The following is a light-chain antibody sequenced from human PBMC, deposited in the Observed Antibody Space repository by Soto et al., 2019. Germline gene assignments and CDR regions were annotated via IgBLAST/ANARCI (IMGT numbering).Light chain of an antibody. J-gene: IGKJ2*01. CDR2: DAS. V-gene: IGKV3-11*01. Sequence: EIVLTQSPATLSLSPGERATLSCRASQSVSIYLAWYQQKPGQAPRLLIYDASNRATGIPARFSGSGSGTDFTLXISSLEPEDFALYYCQQRSNWPPLYTFGQGTKLEIK. CDR3: QQRSNWPPLYT. CDR1: QSVSIY.